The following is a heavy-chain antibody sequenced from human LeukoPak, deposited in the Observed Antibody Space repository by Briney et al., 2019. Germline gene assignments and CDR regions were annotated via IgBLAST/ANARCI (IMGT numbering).Heavy chain of an antibody. CDR3: ARRSQLVSIEYYFDY. J-gene: IGHJ4*02. D-gene: IGHD6-6*01. CDR1: GYTFTSYG. CDR2: ISAYNGNT. Sequence: ASVKVSCKASGYTFTSYGISWVRQAPGQGLEWMGWISAYNGNTNYAQKLQGRVTMTTDTSTSTAYMELRSLRSDDTAVYYCARRSQLVSIEYYFDYWGQGTLVTVSS. V-gene: IGHV1-18*01.